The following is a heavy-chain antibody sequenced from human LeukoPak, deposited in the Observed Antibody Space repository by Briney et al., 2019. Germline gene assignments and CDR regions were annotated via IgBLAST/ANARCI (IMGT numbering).Heavy chain of an antibody. J-gene: IGHJ4*02. Sequence: GGSLRLSCAASGFTFSRFWIYWVRQAPGKGLVWVSRISSDGSGTAYADSVKGRFTISRDNANNTLYLQMNSLRAEDTAVYYCATYDYRGQGTLVTVPS. CDR2: ISSDGSGT. V-gene: IGHV3-74*01. CDR3: ATYDY. CDR1: GFTFSRFW.